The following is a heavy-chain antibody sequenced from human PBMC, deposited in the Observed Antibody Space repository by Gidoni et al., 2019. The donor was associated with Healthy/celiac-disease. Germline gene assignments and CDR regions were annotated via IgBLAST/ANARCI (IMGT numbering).Heavy chain of an antibody. D-gene: IGHD5-18*01. V-gene: IGHV1-46*01. CDR3: ARGGYSYGSYNWFDP. Sequence: QVQLVQSGAEVKKPGASVKVSCKASGYTFTSYYMHWVRQAPGQGLEWMGIINPSGGSTSYAQKFKGRVTMTRETSMSTVYMELRSMRAEDTAVDYCARGGYSYGSYNWFDPWGQGTLVTVSS. CDR2: INPSGGST. J-gene: IGHJ5*02. CDR1: GYTFTSYY.